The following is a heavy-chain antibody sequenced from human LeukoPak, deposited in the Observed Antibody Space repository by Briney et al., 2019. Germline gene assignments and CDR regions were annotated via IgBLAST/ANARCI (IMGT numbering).Heavy chain of an antibody. J-gene: IGHJ4*02. CDR3: SRGGANSPFDY. CDR2: IRSKAYGGTT. CDR1: GFTFGDYT. Sequence: GGSLRLSCTASGFTFGDYTMTWFRQAPGKGLEWVGFIRSKAYGGTTEDAASVKGRFTISRDDSKSIAYLQMNSLKTEDTAVYYCSRGGANSPFDYWGQGTLVTVPS. D-gene: IGHD1-1*01. V-gene: IGHV3-49*03.